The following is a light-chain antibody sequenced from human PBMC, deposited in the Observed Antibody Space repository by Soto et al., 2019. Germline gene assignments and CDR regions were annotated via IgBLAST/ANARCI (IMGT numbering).Light chain of an antibody. CDR3: QQYFTPPTT. CDR1: QSVIYSTNNKNY. CDR2: WAS. V-gene: IGKV4-1*01. J-gene: IGKJ4*01. Sequence: DIVMTQSPDSLAVSLGERATINCKSSQSVIYSTNNKNYLAWYQQKPGQPPKLLIYWASTRESGVPDRFSGSGSGADFTLTINSLQAEDVAVYYCQQYFTPPTTFGGGTKVEIK.